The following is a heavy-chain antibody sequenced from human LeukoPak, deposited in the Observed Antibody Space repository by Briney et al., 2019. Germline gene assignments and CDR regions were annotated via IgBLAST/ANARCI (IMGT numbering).Heavy chain of an antibody. V-gene: IGHV3-23*01. Sequence: GVSLRRSCAASGFTFSSYAMSWVRQAPGKGLEWVSGISGSGGNTYYADSVKGRFTISRDNSKNTLYLQMQSLRADDAAVYYCAKGLSPFDPWGQGTLVTVSS. D-gene: IGHD4/OR15-4a*01. CDR3: AKGLSPFDP. CDR1: GFTFSSYA. CDR2: ISGSGGNT. J-gene: IGHJ5*02.